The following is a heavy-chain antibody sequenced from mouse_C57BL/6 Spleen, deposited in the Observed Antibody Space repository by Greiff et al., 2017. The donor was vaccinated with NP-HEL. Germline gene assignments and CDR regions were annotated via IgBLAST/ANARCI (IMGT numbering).Heavy chain of an antibody. V-gene: IGHV1-42*01. D-gene: IGHD2-4*01. J-gene: IGHJ2*01. CDR3: ARKAYYDYEEYYFDY. Sequence: VQLQQSGPELVKPGASVKISCKASGYSFTGYYMNWVKQSPEKSLEWIGEINPSTGGTTYNQKFKAKATLTVDKSSSTAYMQLKSLTSEDSAVYYCARKAYYDYEEYYFDYWGQGTTLTVSS. CDR1: GYSFTGYY. CDR2: INPSTGGT.